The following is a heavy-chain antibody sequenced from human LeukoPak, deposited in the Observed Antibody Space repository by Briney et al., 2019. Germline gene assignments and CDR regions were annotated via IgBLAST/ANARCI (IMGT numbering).Heavy chain of an antibody. V-gene: IGHV4-59*08. CDR3: ARSGTTVTTVWFDP. CDR1: GGSISSYY. CDR2: IYYSGST. D-gene: IGHD4-17*01. Sequence: PSETLSLTCTVSGGSISSYYWSWIRQPPGKGLEWIGYIYYSGSTNYNPSLKSRVTISVDTSKNQFSLKLSSVTAADTAVYYCARSGTTVTTVWFDPWGQGTLVTVSS. J-gene: IGHJ5*02.